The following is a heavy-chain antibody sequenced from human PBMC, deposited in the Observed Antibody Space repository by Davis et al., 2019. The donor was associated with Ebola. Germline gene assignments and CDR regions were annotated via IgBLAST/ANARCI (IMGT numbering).Heavy chain of an antibody. Sequence: PSETLSLTCTVSGGSVSSGSYYWSWIRQPPGKGLEWIGYIYYSGSTNYNPSLKSRVTISLDASKNQFSLRLNSVTAADTAVYYCASYGRYYYYYGMDVWGQGTTVTVSS. V-gene: IGHV4-61*01. CDR2: IYYSGST. CDR3: ASYGRYYYYYGMDV. J-gene: IGHJ6*02. D-gene: IGHD1-26*01. CDR1: GGSVSSGSYY.